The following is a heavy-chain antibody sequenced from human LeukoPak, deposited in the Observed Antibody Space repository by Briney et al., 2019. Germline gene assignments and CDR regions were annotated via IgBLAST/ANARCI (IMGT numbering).Heavy chain of an antibody. CDR3: ASADSGYDYVTFDY. J-gene: IGHJ4*02. D-gene: IGHD5-12*01. Sequence: GGSLRLSCAASGFTLSSYEMNWVRQAPGKGLEWVSYISSSGSTIYYADSVKGRFTISRDNAKNSLYLQMNSLRAEDTAVYYCASADSGYDYVTFDYWGQGTLVTVSS. CDR1: GFTLSSYE. CDR2: ISSSGSTI. V-gene: IGHV3-48*03.